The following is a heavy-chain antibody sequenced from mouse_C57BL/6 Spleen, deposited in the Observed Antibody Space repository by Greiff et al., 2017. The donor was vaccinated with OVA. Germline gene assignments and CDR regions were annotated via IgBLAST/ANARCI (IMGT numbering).Heavy chain of an antibody. CDR3: ARSGDYYGKEYYFDY. CDR1: GYSFTGYY. CDR2: INPSTGGT. J-gene: IGHJ2*01. D-gene: IGHD1-1*01. Sequence: VQLQQSGPELVKPGASVKISCKASGYSFTGYYMNWVKQSPEKSLEWIGEINPSTGGTTYNQKFKAKATLTVDKSSSTAYMQLKSLTSEDSAVYYCARSGDYYGKEYYFDYWGQGTTLTVSS. V-gene: IGHV1-42*01.